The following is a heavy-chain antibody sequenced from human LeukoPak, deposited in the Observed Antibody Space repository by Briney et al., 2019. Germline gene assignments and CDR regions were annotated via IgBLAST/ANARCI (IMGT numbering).Heavy chain of an antibody. V-gene: IGHV3-30*18. D-gene: IGHD5-18*01. Sequence: GGSLRLSCAASGFTFSRYGMHWVRQAPGKGLEWVAVISYDGSNKYYADSVKGRFTISRSNSKNTLYLQMNSLRAEDTAVYYCAEDRYSYAFEYFQHWGQGTLVTVSS. CDR3: AEDRYSYAFEYFQH. J-gene: IGHJ1*01. CDR1: GFTFSRYG. CDR2: ISYDGSNK.